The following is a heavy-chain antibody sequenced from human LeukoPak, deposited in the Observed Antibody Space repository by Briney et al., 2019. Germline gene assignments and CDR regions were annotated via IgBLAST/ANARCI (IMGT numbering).Heavy chain of an antibody. J-gene: IGHJ5*02. Sequence: GGSLRLSCAASGFTFSNYVMGWVRQAPGKGLEWVSGIYTTGGSTYYADSVKGRFTISRDNPKTTLSLQMNSLRGEDTAVYYCAKGRSGSYYWFDTWGQGTLVTVSS. D-gene: IGHD1-26*01. CDR3: AKGRSGSYYWFDT. V-gene: IGHV3-23*01. CDR2: IYTTGGST. CDR1: GFTFSNYV.